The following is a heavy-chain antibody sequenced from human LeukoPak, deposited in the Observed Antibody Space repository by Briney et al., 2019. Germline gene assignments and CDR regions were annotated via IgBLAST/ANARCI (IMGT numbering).Heavy chain of an antibody. Sequence: ASVKVSCKASGYTFTNYGISWVRQAPGQGLEWMGWISAYNGNTNYAQKLQGRVTMTTDTSTSTAYMELRSLRSDDTAVYYCARVVPLIDAFDIWGQGTMVTVSS. CDR1: GYTFTNYG. CDR2: ISAYNGNT. D-gene: IGHD3-10*01. CDR3: ARVVPLIDAFDI. J-gene: IGHJ3*02. V-gene: IGHV1-18*01.